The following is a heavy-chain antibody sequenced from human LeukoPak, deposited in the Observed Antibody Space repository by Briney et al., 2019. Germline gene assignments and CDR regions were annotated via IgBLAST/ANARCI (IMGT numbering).Heavy chain of an antibody. CDR3: ARDAGYQLSRRNYYAMDV. Sequence: SETLSLTCAVYGGSFSGYFWSWFRQPPGKGLEWIGEINRSGSTNYNSSLSLKSRVTISVDTSKNQFSLKVSSVTAADTAVYYCARDAGYQLSRRNYYAMDVWGQGTTVTVSS. V-gene: IGHV4-34*01. D-gene: IGHD2-2*01. CDR2: INRSGST. CDR1: GGSFSGYF. J-gene: IGHJ6*02.